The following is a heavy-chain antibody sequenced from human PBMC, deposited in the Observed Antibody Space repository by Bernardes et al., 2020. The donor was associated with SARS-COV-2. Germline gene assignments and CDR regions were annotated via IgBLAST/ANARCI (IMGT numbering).Heavy chain of an antibody. J-gene: IGHJ4*02. D-gene: IGHD1-20*01. V-gene: IGHV3-74*01. CDR1: GFTFGSYW. Sequence: GFLRLSCAASGFTFGSYWLYWVRQPPGKGLMWVSLINPDGTTTNYVDSVRGRFTISRDNAKNTLYLQMNSLRVEDTAVYYCARDNNLNFDYWGQGALVTVSS. CDR2: INPDGTTT. CDR3: ARDNNLNFDY.